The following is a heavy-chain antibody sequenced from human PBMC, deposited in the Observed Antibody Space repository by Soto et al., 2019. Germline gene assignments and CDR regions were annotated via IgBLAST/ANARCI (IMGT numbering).Heavy chain of an antibody. V-gene: IGHV4-31*03. J-gene: IGHJ5*02. CDR2: IYYSGGT. Sequence: SETLSLTCTVSGGSISGGGYYWSWIRQHPGKGLEWIGYIYYSGGTYYNPSLKSRVTISVDTSKNQFSLKLSSVTAADTAVYYCARDASRDSSARGWFDPWGPGTLVTVSS. CDR3: ARDASRDSSARGWFDP. D-gene: IGHD6-13*01. CDR1: GGSISGGGYY.